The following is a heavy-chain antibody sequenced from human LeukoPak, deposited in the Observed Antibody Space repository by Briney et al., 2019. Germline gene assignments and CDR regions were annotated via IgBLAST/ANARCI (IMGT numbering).Heavy chain of an antibody. J-gene: IGHJ4*02. Sequence: SETLSLTCTVSGGSISSSSYYWGWIRQPPGKGLEWIGEINHSGSTNYNPSLKSRVTISVDTSKNQFSLKLSSVTAADTAVYYCARRAFGQLLFYYWGQGTLVTVSS. V-gene: IGHV4-39*07. D-gene: IGHD2-2*01. CDR3: ARRAFGQLLFYY. CDR1: GGSISSSSYY. CDR2: INHSGST.